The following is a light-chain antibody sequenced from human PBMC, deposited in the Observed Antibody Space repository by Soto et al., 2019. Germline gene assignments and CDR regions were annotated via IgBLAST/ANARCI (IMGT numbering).Light chain of an antibody. CDR3: QHYDTYSPMWT. Sequence: DIQLAQSPSTLSASVGDRLIITCRATQSINWLAWYQQKRGKAPKLLIFEASRLESGVPSRFSGSGSGTEFTLTISSLQSDDFGTYYCQHYDTYSPMWTFGQGTKVDVK. CDR2: EAS. J-gene: IGKJ1*01. V-gene: IGKV1-5*03. CDR1: QSINW.